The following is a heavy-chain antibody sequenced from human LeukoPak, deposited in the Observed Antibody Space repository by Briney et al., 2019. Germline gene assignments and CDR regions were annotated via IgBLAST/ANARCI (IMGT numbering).Heavy chain of an antibody. D-gene: IGHD2-15*01. CDR1: GFTFSSYA. CDR3: ARHEYCSGGSCYSLDFDY. J-gene: IGHJ4*02. CDR2: ISGSGGST. Sequence: SGGSLRLSCAASGFTFSSYAMSWVRQAPGKGLEWVSAISGSGGSTYYADSVKGRFTISRDNSTNTLYLQMNSLRAEDTAVYYCARHEYCSGGSCYSLDFDYWGQGTLVTVSS. V-gene: IGHV3-23*01.